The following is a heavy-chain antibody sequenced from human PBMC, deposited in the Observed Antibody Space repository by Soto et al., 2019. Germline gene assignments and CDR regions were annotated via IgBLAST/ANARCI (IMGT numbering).Heavy chain of an antibody. D-gene: IGHD1-26*01. Sequence: PGGSLSLSCAASGFTFSSDWMHWVRQAPGKGLVCVSRINTDGSDTSYADSVKGRFTISRDNAKDTLYLQMNSLRAEDTAIYYCGRGSAFIGLDYWGQGPRVTVSS. CDR1: GFTFSSDW. J-gene: IGHJ4*02. CDR2: INTDGSDT. V-gene: IGHV3-74*01. CDR3: GRGSAFIGLDY.